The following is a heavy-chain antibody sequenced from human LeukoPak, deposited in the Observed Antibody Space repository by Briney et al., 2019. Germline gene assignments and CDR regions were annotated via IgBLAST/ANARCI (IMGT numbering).Heavy chain of an antibody. D-gene: IGHD1-1*01. Sequence: ASVKVSCKASGYTFTSYGISWVRQAPGQGLEWMGWISAYNGNTNYAQKLQGRVTMTTDTSTSTAYMELRSLRSDDTAVYYCASVLLEPGTNWFDPWGQGTLVTVSS. V-gene: IGHV1-18*01. CDR2: ISAYNGNT. CDR1: GYTFTSYG. CDR3: ASVLLEPGTNWFDP. J-gene: IGHJ5*02.